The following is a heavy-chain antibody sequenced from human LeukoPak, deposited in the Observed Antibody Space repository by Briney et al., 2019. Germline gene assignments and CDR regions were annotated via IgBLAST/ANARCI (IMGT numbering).Heavy chain of an antibody. D-gene: IGHD3-16*02. CDR3: ARQKRYVWGSYRFADYFDY. J-gene: IGHJ4*02. V-gene: IGHV4-38-2*01. CDR2: IYRSGST. CDR1: GYSISSGYY. Sequence: PSETLSLTCAVSGYSISSGYYWGWIRQPPGKGLEWIGSIYRSGSTYYNPSLKSRVTISVDTSKNPFSLKLSSVTAADTAVYYCARQKRYVWGSYRFADYFDYWGQGTLVTVSS.